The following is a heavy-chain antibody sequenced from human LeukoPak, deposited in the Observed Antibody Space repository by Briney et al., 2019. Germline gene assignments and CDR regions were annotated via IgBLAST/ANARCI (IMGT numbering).Heavy chain of an antibody. CDR3: AISKRETPYSGYDIFANYYYGMDV. CDR2: IYYSGST. J-gene: IGHJ6*02. CDR1: GGSISSYY. V-gene: IGHV4-59*08. Sequence: SETLSLTCTVSGGSISSYYWSWIRQPPGKGLEWIGYIYYSGSTNYNPSLKSRVTISVDTSKNQFSLKLSSVTAADTAVYYCAISKRETPYSGYDIFANYYYGMDVWGQGTTVTVSS. D-gene: IGHD5-12*01.